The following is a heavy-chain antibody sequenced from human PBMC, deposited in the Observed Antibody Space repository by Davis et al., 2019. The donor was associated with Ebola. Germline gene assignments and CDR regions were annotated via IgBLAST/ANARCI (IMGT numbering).Heavy chain of an antibody. Sequence: GESLKISCAASGFTFSSYSMNWVRQAPGKGLVWVSYISSSSSTIYYADSVKGRFTISRDNAKNSLYLQMNSLRDEDTAVYYCARDLYDYIWGSYRLSFDYWGQGTLVTVSS. J-gene: IGHJ4*02. CDR2: ISSSSSTI. CDR1: GFTFSSYS. CDR3: ARDLYDYIWGSYRLSFDY. V-gene: IGHV3-48*02. D-gene: IGHD3-16*02.